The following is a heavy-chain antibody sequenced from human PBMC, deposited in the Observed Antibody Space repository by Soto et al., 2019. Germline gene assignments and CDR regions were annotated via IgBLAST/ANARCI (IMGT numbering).Heavy chain of an antibody. CDR1: GGSISRYY. D-gene: IGHD2-21*02. V-gene: IGHV4-59*01. J-gene: IGHJ6*02. Sequence: QVRLQESGPGLVKPSETLSLTCTVSGGSISRYYWSWIRQPPGKGLEWIGYLYNTGSPIYNPSLKSQVTISVDTSKNQFSLKLNSVTAADTAVYYCARDLWGYCGTDCYPLDVWGQGTTVTVSS. CDR3: ARDLWGYCGTDCYPLDV. CDR2: LYNTGSP.